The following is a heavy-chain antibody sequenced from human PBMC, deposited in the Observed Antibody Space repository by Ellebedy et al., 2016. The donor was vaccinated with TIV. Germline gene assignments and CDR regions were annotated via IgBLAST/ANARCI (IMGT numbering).Heavy chain of an antibody. V-gene: IGHV5-51*01. CDR2: IYPGDSDT. CDR1: EYSFTNDW. J-gene: IGHJ3*02. D-gene: IGHD3-16*01. Sequence: GESLKISCQGSEYSFTNDWIGWVRQMPGKGLEWMGIIYPGDSDTRYSPSFQGQVTISADKSISTAYLQWSSLKASDTAMYYCARLRWASFDIWGQGTMGPVSS. CDR3: ARLRWASFDI.